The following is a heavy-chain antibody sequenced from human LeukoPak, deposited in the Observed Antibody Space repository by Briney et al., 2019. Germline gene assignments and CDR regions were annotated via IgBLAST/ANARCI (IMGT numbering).Heavy chain of an antibody. D-gene: IGHD6-13*01. Sequence: GGSLRLSCVASGFTFSRYWMSWVRQAPGKGLEWVANIKQDGSKTYYVDSVKGRFTISRDNAKNSLYLQMSSLRAEDTAVYYCARISIAAAGDFDYWGQGTLVTVSS. CDR1: GFTFSRYW. V-gene: IGHV3-7*05. CDR3: ARISIAAAGDFDY. CDR2: IKQDGSKT. J-gene: IGHJ4*02.